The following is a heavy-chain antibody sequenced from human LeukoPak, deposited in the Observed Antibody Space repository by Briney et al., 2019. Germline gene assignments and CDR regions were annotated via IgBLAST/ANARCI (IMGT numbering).Heavy chain of an antibody. J-gene: IGHJ4*02. Sequence: GGSLRLSCAASGFTFSSYAMSWVRQAPGKGLEWVSAISGSGGSTYYADSVKGRFTISRDNSKNTLYLQMNSLRAEDTAVYYCATDRDGDYGDLLLDYWGQGTLSPSPQ. V-gene: IGHV3-23*01. D-gene: IGHD4-17*01. CDR3: ATDRDGDYGDLLLDY. CDR1: GFTFSSYA. CDR2: ISGSGGST.